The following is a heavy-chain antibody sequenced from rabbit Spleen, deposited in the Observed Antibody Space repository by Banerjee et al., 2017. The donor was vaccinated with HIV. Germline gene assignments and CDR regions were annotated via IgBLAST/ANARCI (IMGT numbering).Heavy chain of an antibody. J-gene: IGHJ3*01. D-gene: IGHD8-1*01. CDR2: INASTGKP. CDR1: GFSFSDRDV. Sequence: QEQLVESGGGLVQPEGSLTLTCKASGFSFSDRDVMCWVRQAPGKGLEWIACINASTGKPGYATWASGRFTISRTSSTTVTLRMTSLTAADRATYFCARDGAGGSYFALWGQGTLVTVS. CDR3: ARDGAGGSYFAL. V-gene: IGHV1S45*01.